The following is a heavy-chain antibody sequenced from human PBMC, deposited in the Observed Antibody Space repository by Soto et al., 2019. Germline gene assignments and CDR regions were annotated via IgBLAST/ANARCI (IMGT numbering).Heavy chain of an antibody. J-gene: IGHJ5*02. CDR2: IIPIFGTA. D-gene: IGHD6-19*01. V-gene: IGHV1-69*13. CDR3: ASGDPGYSSGWYPPRAWFDP. Sequence: GASVKVSCNASGGTFSSYAISWVRPVPGQGLEWMGGIIPIFGTANYAQKFQGRVTITADESTSTAYMELSSLRSEDTAVYYCASGDPGYSSGWYPPRAWFDPWGQGTLVTVSS. CDR1: GGTFSSYA.